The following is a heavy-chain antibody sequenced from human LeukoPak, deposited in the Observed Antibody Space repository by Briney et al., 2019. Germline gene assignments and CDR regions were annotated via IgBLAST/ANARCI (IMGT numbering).Heavy chain of an antibody. CDR3: ASPAGYSYGFDYYYMDV. CDR1: GFTFSSYS. V-gene: IGHV3-21*01. D-gene: IGHD5-18*01. Sequence: GGSLRLSCAASGFTFSSYSMNWVRQAPGKGLEWVSSISSSSSYIYYADSVKGRFTISRDNAKNSLYLQMNSLRAEDTAVYYCASPAGYSYGFDYYYMDVWGKGTTVTVSS. CDR2: ISSSSSYI. J-gene: IGHJ6*03.